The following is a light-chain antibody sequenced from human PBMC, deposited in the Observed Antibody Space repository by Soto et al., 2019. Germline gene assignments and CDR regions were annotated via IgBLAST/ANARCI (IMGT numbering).Light chain of an antibody. J-gene: IGKJ5*01. V-gene: IGKV2-28*01. CDR3: KQYKEWPPFT. CDR2: LGS. CDR1: QILLHSNGYNY. Sequence: DIVMTQSPLSLHVTPGEPASISCRSSQILLHSNGYNYLDWYLQKPGQSPQLLIYLGSNRASGVPDRFSGSGSGTEFTLSISSLQSEDFAVYYCKQYKEWPPFTFGQGTRLEI.